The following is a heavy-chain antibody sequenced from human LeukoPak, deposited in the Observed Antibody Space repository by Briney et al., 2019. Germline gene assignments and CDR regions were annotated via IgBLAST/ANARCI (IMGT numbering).Heavy chain of an antibody. CDR1: GFTVSSNY. V-gene: IGHV3-53*05. J-gene: IGHJ4*02. CDR3: ARGHYDFWSGFSYYFDY. D-gene: IGHD3-3*01. Sequence: GGSLRLSCAASGFTVSSNYMSWVRQAPGKGLEWVSVIYSGGSTYYADSVKGRFTISRDNSKNTLYLQMGSLRAEDMAVYYCARGHYDFWSGFSYYFDYWGQGTLVTVSS. CDR2: IYSGGST.